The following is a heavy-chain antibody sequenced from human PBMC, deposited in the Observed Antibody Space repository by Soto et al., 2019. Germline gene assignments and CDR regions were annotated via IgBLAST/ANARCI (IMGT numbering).Heavy chain of an antibody. J-gene: IGHJ4*02. CDR3: ARRDGYNRFDY. Sequence: LSLTCTVSGGSISNNFWSWIRQSPGKGLEWIGYIHYTGSTNYNPSLKSRVTISVDTSKNQLSLRLSSVTAADTAVYYCARRDGYNRFDYWGQGALVTVSS. V-gene: IGHV4-59*01. D-gene: IGHD5-12*01. CDR1: GGSISNNF. CDR2: IHYTGST.